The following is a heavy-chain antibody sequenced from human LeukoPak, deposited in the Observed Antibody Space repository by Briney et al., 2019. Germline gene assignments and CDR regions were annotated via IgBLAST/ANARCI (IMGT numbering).Heavy chain of an antibody. CDR3: ERFSGGSYAFDY. D-gene: IGHD2-15*01. J-gene: IGHJ4*02. CDR1: GGSVSSGSYY. Sequence: SETLTLTCTVSGGSVSSGSYYWSWIRQPPGKRLEWIAYIYYSGSTNYNPSLKSRVTISVDTSKNQFSLKLSSVTAADTAVYYCERFSGGSYAFDYWGQGTLVTVSS. V-gene: IGHV4-61*01. CDR2: IYYSGST.